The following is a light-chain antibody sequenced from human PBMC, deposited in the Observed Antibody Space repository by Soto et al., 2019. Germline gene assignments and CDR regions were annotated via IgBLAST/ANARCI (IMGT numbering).Light chain of an antibody. CDR2: GAS. CDR3: QQYGSPPWT. V-gene: IGKV3-20*01. Sequence: EIALTQSPGTLSLSPGERATLSCRASKRVSSRHLGWYQQKPGQAPRLLIHGASSRATGIPDRFSGSGSGTDFTLTISSLEPEDFAVYYCQQYGSPPWTFGQGTKVDIK. J-gene: IGKJ1*01. CDR1: KRVSSRH.